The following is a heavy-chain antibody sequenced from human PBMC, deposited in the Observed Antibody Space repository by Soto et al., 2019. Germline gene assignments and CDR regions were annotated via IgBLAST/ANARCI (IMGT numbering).Heavy chain of an antibody. CDR3: ARIVTFGVVTDKVPY. V-gene: IGHV1-3*01. CDR2: INAGNGNT. J-gene: IGHJ4*02. Sequence: GASVKVSCKASGYTFTSYAMHWVRQAPGQRLEWMGWINAGNGNTKYSQKFQGRVTITRDTSASTAYMELSSLRSEDTAVYYCARIVTFGVVTDKVPYWGQGTLVTVSS. D-gene: IGHD3-3*01. CDR1: GYTFTSYA.